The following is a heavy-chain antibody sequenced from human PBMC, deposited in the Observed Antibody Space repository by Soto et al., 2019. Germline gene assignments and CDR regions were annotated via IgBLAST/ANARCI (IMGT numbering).Heavy chain of an antibody. D-gene: IGHD5-12*01. V-gene: IGHV1-69*12. CDR2: IIPIFGTA. J-gene: IGHJ5*02. Sequence: QVQLVQSGAEVKKPGSSVKVSCKASGGTFSSYAISWVRQAPGQGLEWMGGIIPIFGTANYAQKFQGRVTITADESTSTAYMELSSLRSEDTAVYYYARERVEMATRSLNWFDPWGQGTLVSVSS. CDR3: ARERVEMATRSLNWFDP. CDR1: GGTFSSYA.